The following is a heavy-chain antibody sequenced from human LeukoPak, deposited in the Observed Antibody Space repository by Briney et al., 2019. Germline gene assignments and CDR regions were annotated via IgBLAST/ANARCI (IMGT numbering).Heavy chain of an antibody. Sequence: GASVKISCKVSGYTRTELSMHWVRHAPGKGLEWRGGFDPEDGETIYAQKFQGRVTMTEDTSTDTAYMELSSLRSEDTSLDYRSTHLGRGSGYYPLHYRRQPTLVTVPS. CDR2: FDPEDGET. D-gene: IGHD3-3*01. CDR3: STHLGRGSGYYPLHY. CDR1: GYTRTELS. V-gene: IGHV1-24*01. J-gene: IGHJ4*02.